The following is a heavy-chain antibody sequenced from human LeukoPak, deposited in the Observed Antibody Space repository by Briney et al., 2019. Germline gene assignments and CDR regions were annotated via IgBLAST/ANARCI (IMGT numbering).Heavy chain of an antibody. J-gene: IGHJ4*02. CDR3: PKDSDYGDYWD. V-gene: IGHV3-9*01. Sequence: PGRSLRLSCAASGFTFDDYAMHWVRQAPGKGLEWVSGISWNSGSIGYADSVKGRFTIFRDNAKNSLYLQMNSLRAEDTALYYCPKDSDYGDYWDWGQGTLVTVSS. CDR1: GFTFDDYA. CDR2: ISWNSGSI. D-gene: IGHD4-17*01.